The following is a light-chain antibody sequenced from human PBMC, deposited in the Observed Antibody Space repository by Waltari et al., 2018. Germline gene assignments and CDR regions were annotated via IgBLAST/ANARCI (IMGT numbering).Light chain of an antibody. CDR2: TAS. J-gene: IGKJ4*01. Sequence: DIQLTQSPSFLSASVGDRVTITCRASQGISTYLAWYQFKPGKAPKLLIYTASTLQDGVPSRFSGSGSGTDFALTISSLQPEDFATYFCQQLKSYPLTFAVGTEVEIK. CDR1: QGISTY. V-gene: IGKV1-9*01. CDR3: QQLKSYPLT.